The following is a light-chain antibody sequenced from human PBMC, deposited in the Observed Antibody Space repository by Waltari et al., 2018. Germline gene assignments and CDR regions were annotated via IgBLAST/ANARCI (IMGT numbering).Light chain of an antibody. Sequence: QSVLTQPPSASGTPGQRVTISCSGSSSNIGSNYVYWYQQLPGTAPKLLIYRNNQRPSGFPYRFSGSKSGTAASLAISGLRSEDEADYYCAAWDDRLSGRVFGGGTKLTVL. CDR3: AAWDDRLSGRV. J-gene: IGLJ3*02. CDR2: RNN. V-gene: IGLV1-47*01. CDR1: SSNIGSNY.